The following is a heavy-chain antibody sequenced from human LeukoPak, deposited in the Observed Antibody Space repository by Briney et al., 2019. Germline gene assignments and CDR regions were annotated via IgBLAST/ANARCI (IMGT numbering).Heavy chain of an antibody. V-gene: IGHV3-48*03. CDR1: GFTFSSYE. J-gene: IGHJ6*02. Sequence: PGGSLRLSCAASGFTFSSYEMNWVRQAPGKGLEWVSYISSSGSTIYYADSVKGRFTISRDNAKNSLYLQMNSLRAEDTAVYYCARDLLATFYYYGMDVWGQGTTVTVSS. CDR2: ISSSGSTI. D-gene: IGHD2/OR15-2a*01. CDR3: ARDLLATFYYYGMDV.